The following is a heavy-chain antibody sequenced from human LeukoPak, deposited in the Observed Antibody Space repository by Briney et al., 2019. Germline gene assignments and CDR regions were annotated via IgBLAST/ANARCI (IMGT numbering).Heavy chain of an antibody. CDR3: ARLTETVMRTEWIWAFDI. J-gene: IGHJ3*02. CDR1: GVSISSHY. CDR2: IYISGST. Sequence: SETLSLTCTVSGVSISSHYWGWIRQPAGKGLEGIRHIYISGSTNYNPSLKSRVSMSVDTSEKQFSLNLNSVTAADTAVYYCARLTETVMRTEWIWAFDIWGQGTLVTVSS. D-gene: IGHD4-17*01. V-gene: IGHV4-4*07.